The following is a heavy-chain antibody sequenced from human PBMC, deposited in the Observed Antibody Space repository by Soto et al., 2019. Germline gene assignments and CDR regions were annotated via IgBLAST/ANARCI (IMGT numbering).Heavy chain of an antibody. CDR1: GFTFTSSA. J-gene: IGHJ6*02. V-gene: IGHV1-58*01. CDR3: ARSSKQYYDFWSGSDFPRYYYGMDV. CDR2: IVVGSGKT. Sequence: SVKVSCKASGFTFTSSAVQWVRQARGQRLEWMGWIVVGSGKTNYAQKFQDRVTITRDKSTSTAYMELSSLRSEDTAVYYCARSSKQYYDFWSGSDFPRYYYGMDVWGQGTTVTVSS. D-gene: IGHD3-3*01.